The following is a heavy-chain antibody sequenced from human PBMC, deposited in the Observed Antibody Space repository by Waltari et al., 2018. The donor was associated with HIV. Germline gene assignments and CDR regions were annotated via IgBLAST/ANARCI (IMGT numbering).Heavy chain of an antibody. CDR2: ISNDGSKK. D-gene: IGHD7-27*01. V-gene: IGHV3-30-3*01. Sequence: QVQLVESGGGVVQPGKSLRLSCAASGFTFSNFGMHWVRQAPGKGLEWVALISNDGSKKYYADSVKGRFTISRANSKNTLYLQRNSLRPDDTAVYYCVRALGDYWGQGTLVTISS. CDR3: VRALGDY. J-gene: IGHJ4*02. CDR1: GFTFSNFG.